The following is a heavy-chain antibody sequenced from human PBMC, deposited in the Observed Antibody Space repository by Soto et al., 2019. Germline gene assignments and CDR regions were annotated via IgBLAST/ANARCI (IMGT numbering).Heavy chain of an antibody. D-gene: IGHD3-22*01. V-gene: IGHV1-69*06. CDR3: ARDKSADSSGYLYYFDY. CDR2: IIPIFGTI. J-gene: IGHJ4*02. CDR1: GGTFSSDA. Sequence: SVKVSCKPSGGTFSSDAITWVRQAPGQGLEWMGGIIPIFGTINYAQKFQGRVTITADKSTTTAYMELSSLRSEDTAIYYCARDKSADSSGYLYYFDYWGQGTLVTVSS.